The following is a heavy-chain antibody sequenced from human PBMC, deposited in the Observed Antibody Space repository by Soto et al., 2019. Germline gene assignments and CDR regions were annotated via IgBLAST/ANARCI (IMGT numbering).Heavy chain of an antibody. Sequence: GGSLRLSCAASGFTFNTYAMNWVRQAPGKGLEWVSAISADGAGTYYADSVKGRFTISRDNSKNTLSLQMNSLRAEDTAIFYCARISSSSCTDYWRQGTLVTVSS. J-gene: IGHJ4*02. V-gene: IGHV3-23*01. D-gene: IGHD6-13*01. CDR2: ISADGAGT. CDR1: GFTFNTYA. CDR3: ARISSSSCTDY.